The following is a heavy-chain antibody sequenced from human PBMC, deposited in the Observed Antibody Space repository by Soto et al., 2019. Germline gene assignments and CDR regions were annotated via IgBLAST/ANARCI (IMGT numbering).Heavy chain of an antibody. V-gene: IGHV3-23*01. CDR1: GFTFSSYA. CDR2: ISGSGGST. CDR3: RSGYDGDY. J-gene: IGHJ4*02. Sequence: EVQLLESGGGLGQPGGSLRLSCAASGFTFSSYAMSWVRQAPGKGLEWVSAISGSGGSTYYADYLKGRFTISRDNSKNTLYLQMNSLRAEDTAVYYCRSGYDGDYWGQGTLVTVSS. D-gene: IGHD5-12*01.